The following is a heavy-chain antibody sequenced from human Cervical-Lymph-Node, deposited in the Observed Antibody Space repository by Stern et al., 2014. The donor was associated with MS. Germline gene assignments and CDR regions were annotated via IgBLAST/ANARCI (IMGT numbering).Heavy chain of an antibody. CDR2: IKGDESST. CDR3: ARGIQFQYGVDA. CDR1: GFTFSSYW. J-gene: IGHJ6*02. D-gene: IGHD5-18*01. Sequence: VQLVESGGGLIQPGGSLRLSCAASGFTFSSYWMHWVRQSPGKGLVWVSRIKGDESSTSYADAVKGRFTISRDNAKNTVYLQMNSLGAEDTAVYYCARGIQFQYGVDAWGQGTTVTVSS. V-gene: IGHV3-74*02.